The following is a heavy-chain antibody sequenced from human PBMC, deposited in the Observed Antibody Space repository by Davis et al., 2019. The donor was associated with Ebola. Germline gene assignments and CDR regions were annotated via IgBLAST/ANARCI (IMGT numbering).Heavy chain of an antibody. CDR2: ISSSSSYI. Sequence: GGSLRLSCAASGFTFSSYSMNWVRQAPGKGLEWVSSISSSSSYIYYADSVKGRFTISRDNAKNSLYLQMNSLRAEDTAVYYCARDPQGAGLTTDLYYYYGMDVWGKGTTVTVSS. CDR1: GFTFSSYS. D-gene: IGHD4-17*01. CDR3: ARDPQGAGLTTDLYYYYGMDV. V-gene: IGHV3-21*01. J-gene: IGHJ6*04.